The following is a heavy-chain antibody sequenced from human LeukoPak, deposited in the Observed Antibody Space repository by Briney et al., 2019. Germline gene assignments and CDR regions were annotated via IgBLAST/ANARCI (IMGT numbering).Heavy chain of an antibody. Sequence: ASVKVSCKASGYTFTSYYMHWVRQAPGQGLEWMGIINPSGGSTSYAQKFQGRVTMTRDTSTSTVYMELSSLRSEDTAVYYCARARITMMRPYNWFDPWGQGTLVTVSS. V-gene: IGHV1-46*01. CDR1: GYTFTSYY. CDR2: INPSGGST. J-gene: IGHJ5*02. D-gene: IGHD3-22*01. CDR3: ARARITMMRPYNWFDP.